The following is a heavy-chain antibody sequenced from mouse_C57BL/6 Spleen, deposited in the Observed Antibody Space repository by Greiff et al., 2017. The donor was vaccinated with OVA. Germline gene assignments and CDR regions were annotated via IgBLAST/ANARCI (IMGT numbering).Heavy chain of an antibody. Sequence: EVKLMESGGGLVKPGGSLKLSCAASGFTFSDYGMHWVRQAPEKGLEWVAYISSGSSTIYYADTVKGRFTISRDNAKNTLFLQMTSLKSEDTAMYYCARGSYYYGSSDYFDDWGQGTTRTVSS. D-gene: IGHD1-1*01. J-gene: IGHJ2*01. CDR1: GFTFSDYG. CDR2: ISSGSSTI. V-gene: IGHV5-17*01. CDR3: ARGSYYYGSSDYFDD.